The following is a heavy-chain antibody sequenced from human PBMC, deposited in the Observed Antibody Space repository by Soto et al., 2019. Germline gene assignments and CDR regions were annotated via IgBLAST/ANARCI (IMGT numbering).Heavy chain of an antibody. J-gene: IGHJ4*02. D-gene: IGHD5-12*01. CDR1: GFSLSSIGMG. CDR3: ARITRGVYASGRLWEKFDY. CDR2: IYWDDDK. Sequence: QITVKESGLTLVKPTETLTLTCTFSGFSLSSIGMGVGWIRQPPGKALEWLALIYWDDDKPYSPALSSRLTITKAPSKNEVDLTMTNMDPVDTATYYCARITRGVYASGRLWEKFDYWGQGTLVTVSS. V-gene: IGHV2-5*02.